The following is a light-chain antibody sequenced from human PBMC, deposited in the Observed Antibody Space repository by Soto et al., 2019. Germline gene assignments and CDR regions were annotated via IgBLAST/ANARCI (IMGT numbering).Light chain of an antibody. J-gene: IGKJ4*01. CDR1: QTVYSY. CDR3: HQRYNWLS. V-gene: IGKV3-11*01. CDR2: GAS. Sequence: IVLTQSPATLSLSPGERATLSCRARQTVYSYLSWYQHKPGQAPRLLIYGASKRSTGIPARFSGSGSGTDFTLTISSLEPEDSAVYYCHQRYNWLSVGGGTKLEIK.